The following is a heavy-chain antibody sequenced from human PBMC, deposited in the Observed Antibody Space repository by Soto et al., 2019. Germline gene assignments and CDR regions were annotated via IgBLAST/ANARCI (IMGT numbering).Heavy chain of an antibody. J-gene: IGHJ4*02. CDR3: ARVRGSGWYYDY. D-gene: IGHD6-19*01. CDR2: IWYDGSNK. CDR1: GFTFSSYG. V-gene: IGHV3-33*01. Sequence: QVQLVESGGGVVQPGRSLRLSCAASGFTFSSYGMHWVRQAPGKGLEWVAVIWYDGSNKYYADSVKGRFTISRDNSKNTLYLQMNSLRAEDTAVYYCARVRGSGWYYDYWGQGTLVTVSS.